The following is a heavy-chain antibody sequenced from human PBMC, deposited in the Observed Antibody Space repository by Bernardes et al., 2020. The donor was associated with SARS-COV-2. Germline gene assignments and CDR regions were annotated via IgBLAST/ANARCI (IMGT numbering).Heavy chain of an antibody. Sequence: ASRRSSCAASGFTFSGYTMGWVRQAPGKGLEWVSDINRGGGRTYYVDSVKGRFTISRDNSKNMLYLQMNSLRAEDTAIYYCARAGDLSWYDYWGQGTLVTVSS. V-gene: IGHV3-23*03. CDR3: ARAGDLSWYDY. D-gene: IGHD6-13*01. CDR1: GFTFSGYT. J-gene: IGHJ4*02. CDR2: INRGGGRT.